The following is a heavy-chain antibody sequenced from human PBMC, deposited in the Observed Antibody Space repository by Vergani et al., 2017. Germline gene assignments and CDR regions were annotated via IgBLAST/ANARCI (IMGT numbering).Heavy chain of an antibody. Sequence: QVSLKESGPALLKPTQTLTLTCSLSGFSLNTNLMRVSWIRQPPGKALEWLARIEWDDDKFYNTSLRNRLSITKDTSKKQVVLKMTNMEPVDTATYFCARDYRGDFFDYWGQGILVTVTS. CDR1: GFSLNTNLMR. J-gene: IGHJ4*01. CDR2: IEWDDDK. V-gene: IGHV2-70*04. CDR3: ARDYRGDFFDY. D-gene: IGHD4/OR15-4a*01.